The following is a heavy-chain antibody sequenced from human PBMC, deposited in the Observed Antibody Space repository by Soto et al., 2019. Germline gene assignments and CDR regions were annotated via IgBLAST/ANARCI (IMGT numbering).Heavy chain of an antibody. V-gene: IGHV4-59*08. CDR2: IYYSGST. CDR1: GGSISSYY. D-gene: IGHD3-3*01. J-gene: IGHJ4*02. CDR3: ARQNFWSGYYTELDY. Sequence: SETLSLTCTFSGGSISSYYWSWIRQPPGKGLEWIGYIYYSGSTNYNPSLKSRVTISVDTSKNQFSLKLSSVTAADTAVYYCARQNFWSGYYTELDYWGQGTLVTVSS.